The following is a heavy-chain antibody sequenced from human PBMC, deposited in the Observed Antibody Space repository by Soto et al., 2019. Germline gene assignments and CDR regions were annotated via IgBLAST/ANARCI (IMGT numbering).Heavy chain of an antibody. Sequence: ASVKVSCKASGYTFTSYGISWVRQAPGQGLEWMGWISAYNGNTNYAQKLQGRVTMTTDTSTSTAYMELSSLRSEDTAVYYCASLRYCSSTSCYAGRFFNTNGMDVWGQGTTVTVSS. V-gene: IGHV1-18*01. D-gene: IGHD2-2*01. CDR1: GYTFTSYG. CDR2: ISAYNGNT. CDR3: ASLRYCSSTSCYAGRFFNTNGMDV. J-gene: IGHJ6*02.